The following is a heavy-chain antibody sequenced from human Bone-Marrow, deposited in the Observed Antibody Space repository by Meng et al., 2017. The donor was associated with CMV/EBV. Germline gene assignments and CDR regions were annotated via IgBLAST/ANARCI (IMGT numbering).Heavy chain of an antibody. D-gene: IGHD3-3*01. CDR2: VNSDGSST. CDR3: ARETGRLQRFLETNWFDP. CDR1: FSSYR. J-gene: IGHJ5*02. Sequence: FSSYRVHWVRPAPGKGLVWVSRVNSDGSSTSYADSVKGRFTISRDNAKNTLYLQMNSLRAEDTAVYYCARETGRLQRFLETNWFDPWGQGTLVTVSS. V-gene: IGHV3-74*01.